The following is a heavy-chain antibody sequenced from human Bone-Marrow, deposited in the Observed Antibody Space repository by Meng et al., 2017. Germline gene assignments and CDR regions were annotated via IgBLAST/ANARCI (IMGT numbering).Heavy chain of an antibody. Sequence: ASAKVSCKASGYTFTGYYMHWVRQAPGQGLEWMGWINPNSGGTNYAQKFQGRVTMTRDTSISTAYMELSRLRSDDTAVYYCAREDTTPSTPYYNGSGSYLYNWFDPWGQGTPVTVSS. V-gene: IGHV1-2*02. CDR3: AREDTTPSTPYYNGSGSYLYNWFDP. J-gene: IGHJ5*01. D-gene: IGHD3-10*01. CDR2: INPNSGGT. CDR1: GYTFTGYY.